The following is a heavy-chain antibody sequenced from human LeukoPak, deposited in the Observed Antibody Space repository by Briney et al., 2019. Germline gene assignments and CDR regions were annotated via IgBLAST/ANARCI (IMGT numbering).Heavy chain of an antibody. Sequence: PSETLSLTCTVSGDSISSSNYYWGCIRQPPGKGLEWIGIIYYSGSTNYNPSLKSRVTISVDRSKDQFSLKLSSVTAADTAVYYCARHSSQRWDLDYWGQGTLVTVSS. V-gene: IGHV4-39*01. CDR2: IYYSGST. CDR3: ARHSSQRWDLDY. J-gene: IGHJ4*02. D-gene: IGHD1-26*01. CDR1: GDSISSSNYY.